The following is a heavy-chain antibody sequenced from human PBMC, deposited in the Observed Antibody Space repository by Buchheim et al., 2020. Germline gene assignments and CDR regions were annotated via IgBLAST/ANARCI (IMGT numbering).Heavy chain of an antibody. D-gene: IGHD5-24*01. CDR2: VYPGDSDT. V-gene: IGHV5-51*03. CDR3: ARSRDGYNFLDY. J-gene: IGHJ4*02. Sequence: EVQLVQSGAEVKKPGESLKISCKSSGYSFANYWIAWVRQMPGKGLEYMGMVYPGDSDTRYSPSFQGRVTFSADKSISTAYLQWSSLKASDTAMYYCARSRDGYNFLDYWGQGTL. CDR1: GYSFANYW.